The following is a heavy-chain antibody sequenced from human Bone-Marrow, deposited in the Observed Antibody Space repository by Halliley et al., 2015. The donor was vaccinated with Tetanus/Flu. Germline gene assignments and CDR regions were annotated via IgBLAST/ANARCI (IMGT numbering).Heavy chain of an antibody. J-gene: IGHJ6*02. D-gene: IGHD2-21*01. CDR2: GSNE. V-gene: IGHV3-30*02. Sequence: GSNEYYADPVKGRFTISRDNSRNTLFLQMNSLRSEDTAVYYCAKDRGIVLVMEATSPDYGLDFWGQGTTVIVSS. CDR3: AKDRGIVLVMEATSPDYGLDF.